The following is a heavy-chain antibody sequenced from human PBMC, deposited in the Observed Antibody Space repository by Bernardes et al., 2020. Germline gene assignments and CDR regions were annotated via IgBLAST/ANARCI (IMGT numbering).Heavy chain of an antibody. J-gene: IGHJ4*02. D-gene: IGHD1-26*01. CDR2: INWNSGSI. V-gene: IGHV3-9*01. CDR1: GFTFDDYA. Sequence: GGSLRLSFAASGFTFDDYAMHWVRQVPGKGLEWVSGINWNSGSIGYADSVKGRFTISRDNAKNSLNLQMNGLTTEDTALYYCVKVMGATGGAYDYWGQGTLVTVSS. CDR3: VKVMGATGGAYDY.